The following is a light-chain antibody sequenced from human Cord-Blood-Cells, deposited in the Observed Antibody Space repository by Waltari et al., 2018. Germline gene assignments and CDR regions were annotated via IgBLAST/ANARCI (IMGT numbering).Light chain of an antibody. CDR2: YVS. CDR1: RSDVGGYHY. Sequence: QTALTQPRTVSGSPGPSVTLPCTGTRSDVGGYHYVSWYQQHPGKAPNLMIYYVSKRPSGVPERFSGSKSGNTASLTISGLQAEDESDYYCCSYAGSYTGVFGGGTKLTVL. V-gene: IGLV2-11*01. J-gene: IGLJ2*01. CDR3: CSYAGSYTGV.